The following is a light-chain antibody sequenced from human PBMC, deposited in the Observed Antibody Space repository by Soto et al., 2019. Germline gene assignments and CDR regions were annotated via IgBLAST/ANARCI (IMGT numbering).Light chain of an antibody. CDR2: GAS. Sequence: EIVMTQSPATLSVSPGERATLSCRASQSVSSNLAWYQQKPGQAPRLLIYGASTRATDIPARFSGSGSGTEFTLTISSLQSEDLAVYYCQQYNNWPLTFGGGTKVEIK. CDR1: QSVSSN. J-gene: IGKJ4*01. V-gene: IGKV3-15*01. CDR3: QQYNNWPLT.